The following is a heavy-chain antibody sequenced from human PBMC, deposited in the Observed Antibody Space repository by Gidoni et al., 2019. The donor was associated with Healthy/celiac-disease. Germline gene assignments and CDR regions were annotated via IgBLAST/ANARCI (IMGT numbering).Heavy chain of an antibody. CDR1: GGSISSSSYY. J-gene: IGHJ6*02. CDR2: IYYSGST. CDR3: ARQQYQLRYYYYGMDV. D-gene: IGHD2-2*01. Sequence: QLQLQESGPGLVKPSETLSLTCTVSGGSISSSSYYWGWIRQPPGKGLEWIGSIYYSGSTYYNPSLKSRVTISVDTSKNQFSLKLSSVTAADTAVYYCARQQYQLRYYYYGMDVWGQGTTVTVSS. V-gene: IGHV4-39*01.